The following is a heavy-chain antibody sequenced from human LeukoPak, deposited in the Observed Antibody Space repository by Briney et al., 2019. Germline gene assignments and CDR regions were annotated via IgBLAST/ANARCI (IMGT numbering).Heavy chain of an antibody. CDR1: GDSVSSNSAA. CDR3: ARGRVTTIANYYYYYIDV. J-gene: IGHJ6*03. D-gene: IGHD4-17*01. Sequence: SQTLSLTCAISGDSVSSNSAAWTWIRQSPSRGLEWLGRTYYRSKWYNDYAVSVQSRITINPDTSKNQFSLQLNSVTPEDTAVYYCARGRVTTIANYYYYYIDVWGKGTTDTVSS. CDR2: TYYRSKWYN. V-gene: IGHV6-1*01.